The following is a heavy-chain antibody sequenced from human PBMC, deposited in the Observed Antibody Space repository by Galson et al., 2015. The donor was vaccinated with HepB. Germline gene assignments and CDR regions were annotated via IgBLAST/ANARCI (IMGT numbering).Heavy chain of an antibody. CDR2: ISTTGDDT. D-gene: IGHD6-13*01. CDR3: AKKLPLQQPFDY. CDR1: GFTFSSYV. J-gene: IGHJ4*02. V-gene: IGHV3-23*01. Sequence: SLRLSCAASGFTFSSYVLSWVRQAPGKGLEWVSAISTTGDDTPCADSVKGRFTISRDNSKNTLYLQMNSLRAEDTAVYYCAKKLPLQQPFDYWGQGTLVTVSS.